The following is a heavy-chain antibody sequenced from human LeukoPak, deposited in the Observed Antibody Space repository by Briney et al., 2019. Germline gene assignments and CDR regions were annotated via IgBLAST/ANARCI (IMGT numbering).Heavy chain of an antibody. J-gene: IGHJ5*02. D-gene: IGHD2-15*01. V-gene: IGHV4-59*01. Sequence: ASETLSLTCTVSGGSISSYYWSWIRQPPGKGLEWIWYIYYSGSTNYNPSLKSRVTISVDTSKNQFSLKLSSVTAADTAVYYCARVDCSGGSCYSGWFDPWGQGTLVTVSS. CDR3: ARVDCSGGSCYSGWFDP. CDR1: GGSISSYY. CDR2: IYYSGST.